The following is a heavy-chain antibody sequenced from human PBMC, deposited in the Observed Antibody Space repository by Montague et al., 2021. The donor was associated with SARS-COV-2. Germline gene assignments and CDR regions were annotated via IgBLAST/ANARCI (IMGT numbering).Heavy chain of an antibody. D-gene: IGHD2-21*01. CDR2: IYYAGGT. CDR1: GGSISSGSYY. V-gene: IGHV4-39*01. CDR3: ASSTFVGDPSFGGGYYYGMDV. J-gene: IGHJ6*02. Sequence: SETLSLTCTVSGGSISSGSYYWGWSRQPAGKGLEWIGVIYYAGGTHQNPSLRSRATISIDTSNNQTALKTTSVTAEDTAVYYCASSTFVGDPSFGGGYYYGMDVWGQGTTVTVSS.